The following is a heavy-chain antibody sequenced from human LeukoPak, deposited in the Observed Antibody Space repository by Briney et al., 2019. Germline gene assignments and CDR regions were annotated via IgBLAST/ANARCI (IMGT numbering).Heavy chain of an antibody. D-gene: IGHD2-15*01. CDR3: ATQQCSGGSCYSRAIWFDP. V-gene: IGHV4-39*01. CDR1: GGSISSSSYY. Sequence: SGTLSLTCTVSGGSISSSSYYWGWIRQPPGKGLEWIASMYHSGNTYYNPSLKSRVTVSVDTPKNQFSLKLNSVTAADTAVYYCATQQCSGGSCYSRAIWFDPWGQGTLVTVSS. CDR2: MYHSGNT. J-gene: IGHJ5*02.